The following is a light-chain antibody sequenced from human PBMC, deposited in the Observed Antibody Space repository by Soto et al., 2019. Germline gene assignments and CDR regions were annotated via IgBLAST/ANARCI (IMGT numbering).Light chain of an antibody. J-gene: IGKJ5*01. CDR1: HTISSSY. Sequence: EIVLTQSPGTLSLSPGERATLSCMASHTISSSYLAWYQQKPGQAPRLLIYDSFNRATGIPDRFSGSGSGTDFTLTISRLEPEDSAVYYCQQYGSLITFGQGTRLEIK. CDR3: QQYGSLIT. V-gene: IGKV3-20*01. CDR2: DSF.